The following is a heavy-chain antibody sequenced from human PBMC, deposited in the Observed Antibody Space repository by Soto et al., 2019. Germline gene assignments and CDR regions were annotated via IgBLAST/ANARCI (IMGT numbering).Heavy chain of an antibody. J-gene: IGHJ5*02. D-gene: IGHD2-2*01. CDR2: IIPILGIA. Sequence: GASVKVSCKASGGTFSSYTISWVRQAPGQGLEWMGRIIPILGIANYAQKFQGRVTITADKSTSTAYMELSSLRSEDTAVYYCARDHPLSPPAFYCSSTSGYGGVCFDPWGQGPLVTVSS. V-gene: IGHV1-69*04. CDR3: ARDHPLSPPAFYCSSTSGYGGVCFDP. CDR1: GGTFSSYT.